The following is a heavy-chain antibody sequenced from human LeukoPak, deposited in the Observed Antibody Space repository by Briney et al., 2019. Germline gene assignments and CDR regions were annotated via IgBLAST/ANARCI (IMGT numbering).Heavy chain of an antibody. CDR3: ARLSTASPLNWFDP. J-gene: IGHJ5*02. V-gene: IGHV4-61*05. CDR1: GGSISSNTYD. Sequence: SETLSLTCAVSGGSISSNTYDWGWIRQPPGKGLEWIGYIYTSGSTNYNPSLKSRVTISVDTSKNQFSLKLSSVTAADTAVYYCARLSTASPLNWFDPWGQGTLVTVSS. D-gene: IGHD1-26*01. CDR2: IYTSGST.